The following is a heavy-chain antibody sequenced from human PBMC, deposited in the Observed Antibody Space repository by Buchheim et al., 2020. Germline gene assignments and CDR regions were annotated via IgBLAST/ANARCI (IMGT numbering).Heavy chain of an antibody. CDR2: INLSGGST. J-gene: IGHJ6*02. D-gene: IGHD4-17*01. V-gene: IGHV1-46*01. Sequence: QVQLVQSGAEVKKPGASVKVSCKASGYTFTSYYMHWVRQAPGQGLEWMGIINLSGGSTSYAQKFQGRVTMTRDTSTSTVYMELSSLRSEDTAVCYCARDRTGDYVSYYYGMDVWGQGTT. CDR3: ARDRTGDYVSYYYGMDV. CDR1: GYTFTSYY.